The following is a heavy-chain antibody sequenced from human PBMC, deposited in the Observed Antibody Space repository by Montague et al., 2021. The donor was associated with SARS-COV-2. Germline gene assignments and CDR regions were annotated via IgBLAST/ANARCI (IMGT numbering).Heavy chain of an antibody. CDR3: ARQITMVREPFDS. J-gene: IGHJ4*02. CDR2: IYYYGSV. D-gene: IGHD3-10*01. V-gene: IGHV4-59*08. CDR1: GDSVSRSY. Sequence: SETLSLTCTVAGDSVSRSYWNWIRQSPGKGLEWIGNIYYYGSVNYNPSFKSRLSISLDTSKNQLSLTLTSVTAADTATYYCARQITMVREPFDSWGQGTLVLVSS.